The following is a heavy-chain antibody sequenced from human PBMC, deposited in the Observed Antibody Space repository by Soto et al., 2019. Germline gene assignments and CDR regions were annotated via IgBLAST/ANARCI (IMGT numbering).Heavy chain of an antibody. CDR2: ICWNDDK. J-gene: IGHJ5*02. CDR3: ADSITIFGGGSYYDWFDP. V-gene: IGHV2-5*01. Sequence: SGPTLVNPTQNLTLNCTISGFSISTSGVGVGWIRQPPGKALEWRALICWNDDKRDSPSLKSRLTITKDTSKRQMSLTMTNMDPVDTATFYCADSITIFGGGSYYDWFDPRGEGTLVTV. CDR1: GFSISTSGVG. D-gene: IGHD3-3*01.